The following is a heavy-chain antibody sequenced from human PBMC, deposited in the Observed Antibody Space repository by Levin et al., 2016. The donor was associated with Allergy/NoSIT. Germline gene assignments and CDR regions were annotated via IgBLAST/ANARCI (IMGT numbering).Heavy chain of an antibody. CDR2: ISGSGGST. V-gene: IGHV3-23*01. Sequence: WIRQPPGKGLEWVSAISGSGGSTYYADSVKGRFTISRDNSKNTLYLQMNSLRAEDTAVYYCAKDRNFWSGYCGYWGQGTLVTVSS. J-gene: IGHJ4*02. CDR3: AKDRNFWSGYCGY. D-gene: IGHD3-3*01.